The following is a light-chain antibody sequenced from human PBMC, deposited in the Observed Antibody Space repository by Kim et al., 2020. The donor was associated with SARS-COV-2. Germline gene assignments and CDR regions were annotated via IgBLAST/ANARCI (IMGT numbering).Light chain of an antibody. V-gene: IGLV3-19*01. J-gene: IGLJ2*01. Sequence: SSELTQDPAVSVALGQTVRITCQGDSLRSYYATWYQQKPAQAPILVIYGKNTRPSGIPDRFSGSSSGNTASLTITGTQAGDEADYYCNSRDSNDNVVFGGGTQLTVL. CDR2: GKN. CDR3: NSRDSNDNVV. CDR1: SLRSYY.